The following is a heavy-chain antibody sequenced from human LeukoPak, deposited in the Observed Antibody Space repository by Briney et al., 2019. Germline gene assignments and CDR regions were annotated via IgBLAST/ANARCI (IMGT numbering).Heavy chain of an antibody. Sequence: ASVKVSCKASGYTLTSYGISWVRQAPGQGLEWMGWISAYNGNTNYAQKLQGRVTMTTDTSTSTAYMELRSLRSDDTAVYYCARDGEMATITARYYYYMDVWGKGTTVTVSS. J-gene: IGHJ6*03. CDR3: ARDGEMATITARYYYYMDV. D-gene: IGHD5-24*01. V-gene: IGHV1-18*01. CDR2: ISAYNGNT. CDR1: GYTLTSYG.